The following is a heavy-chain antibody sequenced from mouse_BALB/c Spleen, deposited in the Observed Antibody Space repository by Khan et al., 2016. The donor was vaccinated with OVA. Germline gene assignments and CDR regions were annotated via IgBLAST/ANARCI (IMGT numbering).Heavy chain of an antibody. CDR3: ARRDYGSSYGFAY. J-gene: IGHJ3*01. CDR1: DFSLTNSG. D-gene: IGHD1-1*01. CDR2: IWRGGGT. V-gene: IGHV2-4*02. Sequence: QVQLQESGPGLVQPSQSLSITCTVSDFSLTNSGVHWVRQSPGQGLEWLGVIWRGGGTDYNVAFISRLSITKDNSKSQVFFKMNSPQVDDTAIYYGARRDYGSSYGFAYWGQGTLVTVSA.